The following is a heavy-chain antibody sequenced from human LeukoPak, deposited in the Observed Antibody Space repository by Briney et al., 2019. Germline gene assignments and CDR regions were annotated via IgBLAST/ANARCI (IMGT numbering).Heavy chain of an antibody. CDR3: ARAAPYYYGSGGYIR. V-gene: IGHV3-20*04. D-gene: IGHD3-10*01. CDR2: INWNGGST. CDR1: GFTVDDYG. J-gene: IGHJ4*02. Sequence: PGGSLRLSCAASGFTVDDYGMSWVRQAPGKGLEWVSGINWNGGSTGYADSVKGRFTISRDNAKNSLYLQMNSLRAEDTALYYCARAAPYYYGSGGYIRWGQGTLVTVSS.